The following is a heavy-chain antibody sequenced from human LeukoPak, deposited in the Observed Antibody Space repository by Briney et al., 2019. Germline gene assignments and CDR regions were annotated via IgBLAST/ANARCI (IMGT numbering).Heavy chain of an antibody. V-gene: IGHV3-74*03. CDR3: AIGYDFGNWFDP. CDR1: GLTFIDHW. Sequence: GGSLRLSCVASGLTFIDHWRDWVRQAPGKGLLWVSRLDSHGGSTAYADSVKGRFTISRDNAKNTLYLQMNSLRVEDTAVYYCAIGYDFGNWFDPWGQGTLVTVSS. CDR2: LDSHGGST. J-gene: IGHJ5*02. D-gene: IGHD5-12*01.